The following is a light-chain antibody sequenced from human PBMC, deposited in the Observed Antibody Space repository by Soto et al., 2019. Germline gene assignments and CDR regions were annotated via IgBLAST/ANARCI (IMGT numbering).Light chain of an antibody. CDR1: QDISSS. Sequence: DIQLTQSPSFLSASVGDRVTITCRASQDISSSLAWYQQKPGKAPKRLIYDASILQGGVPSRFSGSGSGTEFTLTISSLQPEDFATYSCLQHYSYPWTFGQGTKVDI. V-gene: IGKV1-9*01. CDR3: LQHYSYPWT. CDR2: DAS. J-gene: IGKJ1*01.